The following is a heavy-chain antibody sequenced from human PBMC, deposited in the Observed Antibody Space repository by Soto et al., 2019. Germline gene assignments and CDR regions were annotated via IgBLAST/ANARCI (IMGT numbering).Heavy chain of an antibody. D-gene: IGHD5-12*01. CDR3: TRRGWLEAAYYGMDV. V-gene: IGHV3-49*03. J-gene: IGHJ6*02. Sequence: GGSLRLSCTASGFTFGDYAMSWFRQAPGKGLEWVGFIRSKAYGGTTEYAASVKGRFTISRDDSKSIAYLQMNSLKTEDTAVYYCTRRGWLEAAYYGMDVWGQGTTVTVSS. CDR2: IRSKAYGGTT. CDR1: GFTFGDYA.